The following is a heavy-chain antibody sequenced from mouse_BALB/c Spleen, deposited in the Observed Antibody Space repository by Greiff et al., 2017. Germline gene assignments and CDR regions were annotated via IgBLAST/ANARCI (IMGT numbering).Heavy chain of an antibody. CDR1: GFSLTSYG. CDR3: ARATMITTKRWDFDY. V-gene: IGHV2-9*02. J-gene: IGHJ2*01. CDR2: IWAGGST. D-gene: IGHD2-4*01. Sequence: VKLVESGPGLLAPSQSLSITCTVSGFSLTSYGVHWVRQPPGKGLEWLGVIWAGGSTNYNSALMSRLSISKDNSKSQVFLKMNSLQTDDTAMYYCARATMITTKRWDFDYWGQGTTLTVSS.